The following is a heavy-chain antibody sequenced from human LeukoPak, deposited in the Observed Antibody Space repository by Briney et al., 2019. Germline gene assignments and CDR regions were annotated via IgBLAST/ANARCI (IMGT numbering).Heavy chain of an antibody. CDR3: ARGRPPPRAYYFDY. V-gene: IGHV4-59*08. J-gene: IGHJ4*02. D-gene: IGHD3-16*01. CDR2: IYYSGST. Sequence: PSETLSLTCTVSGGSISSYYWSWIRQPPGKGLGWIGYIYYSGSTNYNPSLKSRVTISVDTSKNQFSLKLSSVTAADTAVYYCARGRPPPRAYYFDYWGQGTLVTVSS. CDR1: GGSISSYY.